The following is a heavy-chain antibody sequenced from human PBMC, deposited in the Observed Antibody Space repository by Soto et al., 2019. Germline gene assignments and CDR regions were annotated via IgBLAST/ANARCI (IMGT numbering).Heavy chain of an antibody. Sequence: SETLSLTCTVSGGSISSGGYYWSWIRQHPGKGMEWIGYIYYSGNTYYNPSLKSRVNISEDTSKNQFSLKLSSVTAADTAVYYCARATYYYDSSGYSDRVLDYWGQGTLVTSPQ. CDR3: ARATYYYDSSGYSDRVLDY. V-gene: IGHV4-31*03. D-gene: IGHD3-22*01. CDR1: GGSISSGGYY. CDR2: IYYSGNT. J-gene: IGHJ4*02.